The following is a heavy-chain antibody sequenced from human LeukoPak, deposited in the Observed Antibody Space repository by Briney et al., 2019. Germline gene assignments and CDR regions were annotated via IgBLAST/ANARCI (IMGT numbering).Heavy chain of an antibody. V-gene: IGHV3-23*01. D-gene: IGHD3-10*01. J-gene: IGHJ4*02. CDR1: GFTFSSYA. Sequence: GGSLRLSCAASGFTFSSYAMSWVRQAPGKGLEWVSAISGSGGSTYYADSVRGRFTISRDNSKNTLYLQMNSLRAEDTAVYYCAKSGMVRGVRYFDYWGQGTLVTVSS. CDR2: ISGSGGST. CDR3: AKSGMVRGVRYFDY.